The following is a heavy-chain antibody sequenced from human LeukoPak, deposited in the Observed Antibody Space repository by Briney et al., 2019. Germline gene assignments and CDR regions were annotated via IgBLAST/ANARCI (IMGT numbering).Heavy chain of an antibody. CDR2: ISGSGGST. V-gene: IGHV3-23*01. CDR3: SKARRGYSGYDSSPFDP. CDR1: GFTFSSYA. J-gene: IGHJ5*02. Sequence: GGSLRLSCGASGFTFSSYAMSWVRQAPGKGLEWVSAISGSGGSTYYADSVKGRFTISRDNTKNTLYLKMNSLRAEDTAIYYCSKARRGYSGYDSSPFDPWGQGTRVTVSS. D-gene: IGHD5-12*01.